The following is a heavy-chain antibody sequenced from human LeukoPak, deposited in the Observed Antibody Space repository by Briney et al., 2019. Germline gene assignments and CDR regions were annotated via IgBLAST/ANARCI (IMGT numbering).Heavy chain of an antibody. CDR3: ARASGDYSSRRLRH. Sequence: SSVKVSFKASGYTFTGYYMHWMRQAPGQGLEWMGRINPNSGGKNYAQKCQGRVTMTREKYISIAYMELSRVRSDDTDVYYCARASGDYSSRRLRHWGQGTLVTVSS. J-gene: IGHJ4*02. V-gene: IGHV1-2*05. CDR2: INPNSGGK. CDR1: GYTFTGYY. D-gene: IGHD6-13*01.